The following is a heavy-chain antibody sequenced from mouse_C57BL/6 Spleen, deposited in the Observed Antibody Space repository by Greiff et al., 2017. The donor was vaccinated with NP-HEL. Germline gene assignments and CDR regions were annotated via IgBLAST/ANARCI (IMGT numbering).Heavy chain of an antibody. CDR2: ISNKANGYTT. V-gene: IGHV7-3*01. J-gene: IGHJ1*03. CDR3: ARHYYGTFDV. Sequence: EVQRVESGGGLVQPGGSLSLSCAASGFTFTDYYMSWVRQPPGKALEWLGFISNKANGYTTEYSASVKGRFTISRDNSQSVLYRQMNALRAEYSATYYCARHYYGTFDVWGTGTTVTVSS. CDR1: GFTFTDYY. D-gene: IGHD1-1*01.